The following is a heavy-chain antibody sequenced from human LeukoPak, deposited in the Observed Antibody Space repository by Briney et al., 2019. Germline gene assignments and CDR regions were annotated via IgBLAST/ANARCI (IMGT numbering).Heavy chain of an antibody. CDR3: ARVPLPAAYNWFDP. D-gene: IGHD2-2*01. CDR2: IYYSGST. J-gene: IGHJ5*02. V-gene: IGHV4-31*03. Sequence: SETLSLTCTVAGASISGGGYYWSCIRQHPGKGLEWIGYIYYSGSTYYNPSLKSRVTISVDTSKNQFSLKLSSVTAADTAVYYCARVPLPAAYNWFDPWGQGTLVTVSS. CDR1: GASISGGGYY.